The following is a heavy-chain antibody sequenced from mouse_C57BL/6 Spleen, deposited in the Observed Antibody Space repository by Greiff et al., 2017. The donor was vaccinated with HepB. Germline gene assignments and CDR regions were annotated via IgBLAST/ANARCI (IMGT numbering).Heavy chain of an antibody. D-gene: IGHD2-5*01. V-gene: IGHV1-69*01. CDR2: IDPSDSYT. CDR1: GYTFTSYW. J-gene: IGHJ2*01. CDR3: ARSDYNNYGVSFDY. Sequence: QVQLQQPGAELVMPGASVKLSCKASGYTFTSYWMHWVKQRPGQGLEWIGEIDPSDSYTNYNQKFKGKSTLTVDKSSSTAYMQLSSLTSEDSAVYYCARSDYNNYGVSFDYWGQGTTLTVSS.